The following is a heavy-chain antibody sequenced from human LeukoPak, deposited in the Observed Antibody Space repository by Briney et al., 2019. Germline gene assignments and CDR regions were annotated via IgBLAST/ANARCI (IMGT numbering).Heavy chain of an antibody. CDR3: ARDNQDSSSWYLNWFDP. D-gene: IGHD6-13*01. CDR1: GFTVSSNY. CDR2: IYSGGST. J-gene: IGHJ5*02. Sequence: GGSLRLSCAASGFTVSSNYMSWVRQAPGKGLEWVSVIYSGGSTYYADSVKGRFTISRDNSKNTLYLQMNSLRAEDTAVYYCARDNQDSSSWYLNWFDPWGQGTLVTVSS. V-gene: IGHV3-66*01.